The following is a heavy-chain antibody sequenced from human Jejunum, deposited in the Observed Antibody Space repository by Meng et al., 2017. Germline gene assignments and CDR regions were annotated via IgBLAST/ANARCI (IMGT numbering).Heavy chain of an antibody. CDR3: ANRFV. CDR1: GFTFSKYW. CDR2: IHNGDVI. Sequence: GESLKISCAASGFTFSKYWMSWVRQAPGKGLEWVSMIHNGDVIYYSDSVKGRFTISRDSSKNTLFLQMNTLRPEDTALYYCANRFVWG. V-gene: IGHV3-66*02. J-gene: IGHJ3*01.